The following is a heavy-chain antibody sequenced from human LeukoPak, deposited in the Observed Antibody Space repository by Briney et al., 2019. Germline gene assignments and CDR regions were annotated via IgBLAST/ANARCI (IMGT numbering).Heavy chain of an antibody. D-gene: IGHD6-6*01. V-gene: IGHV3-33*08. J-gene: IGHJ4*02. CDR1: GFTFSSYA. CDR3: ARDRYSSSSGWGRVDY. CDR2: IWYDGSNK. Sequence: QPGGSLRLSCAASGFTFSSYAMSWVRQAPGKGLEWVAVIWYDGSNKYYADSVKGRFTISRDNSKNTLYLQMNSLRAEDTAVYYCARDRYSSSSGWGRVDYWGQGTLVTVSS.